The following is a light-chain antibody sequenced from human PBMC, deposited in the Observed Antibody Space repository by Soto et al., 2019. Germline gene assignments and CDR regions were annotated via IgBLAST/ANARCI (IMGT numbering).Light chain of an antibody. V-gene: IGKV3-15*01. CDR2: GAS. Sequence: EIAMTQSPATLSVSPGERATLSCRASQSVSSNLAWYQQKPGQAPRLLIYGASTRATGIPARFSGSGSGTEFTLTISSLQSEDFAVYYCQQYNYWPRTFGQGTKVEIK. CDR1: QSVSSN. CDR3: QQYNYWPRT. J-gene: IGKJ1*01.